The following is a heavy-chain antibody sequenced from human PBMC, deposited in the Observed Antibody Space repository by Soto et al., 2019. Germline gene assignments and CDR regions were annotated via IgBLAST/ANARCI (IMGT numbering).Heavy chain of an antibody. V-gene: IGHV3-23*01. D-gene: IGHD6-19*01. CDR3: SKDQEWLVPVYFDY. J-gene: IGHJ4*02. CDR2: ISGSGGST. Sequence: GGSMRLSCAASGFTFSSYAMSWVRQAPGKGLEWVSAISGSGGSTYYADSVKGRFTISRDNSKNTLYLQMNSLRAEDTAVYYCSKDQEWLVPVYFDYWGQGTLVTVSS. CDR1: GFTFSSYA.